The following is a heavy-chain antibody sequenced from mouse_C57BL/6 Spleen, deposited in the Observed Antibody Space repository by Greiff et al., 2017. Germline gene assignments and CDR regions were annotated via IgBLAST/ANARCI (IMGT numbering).Heavy chain of an antibody. CDR1: GFTFSSYA. Sequence: EVKLVESGEGLVKPGGSLKFSCAASGFTFSSYAMSWVRQTPEKRLEWVAYISSGGDCIYSADTVKGRFTFSSDNARNTLYLQMSSLKSEDTAMYYCTRVGYYSSMDYGGQGASVTVSS. V-gene: IGHV5-9-1*02. J-gene: IGHJ4*01. CDR3: TRVGYYSSMDY. CDR2: ISSGGDCI. D-gene: IGHD2-3*01.